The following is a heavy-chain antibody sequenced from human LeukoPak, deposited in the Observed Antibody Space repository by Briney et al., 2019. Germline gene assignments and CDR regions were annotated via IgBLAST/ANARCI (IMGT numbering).Heavy chain of an antibody. Sequence: SETLSLTCSVSGVSMSSYYWSWIRQPPGKGLEWIGYVHYTGTTNYNASLKSRVTISLDTSKNQSSLRLSSVTAADTAVYYCASFLAHRSNDYWGQGTLVTVSS. CDR1: GVSMSSYY. J-gene: IGHJ4*02. CDR2: VHYTGTT. D-gene: IGHD2/OR15-2a*01. CDR3: ASFLAHRSNDY. V-gene: IGHV4-59*01.